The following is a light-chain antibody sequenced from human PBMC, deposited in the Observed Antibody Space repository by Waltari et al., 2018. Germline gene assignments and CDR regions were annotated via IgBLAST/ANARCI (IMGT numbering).Light chain of an antibody. V-gene: IGLV2-8*01. CDR3: ISYAGSNNYV. CDR1: SSDFGGFNY. Sequence: QSALTQPPSASGSPGQSVTISCTRTSSDFGGFNYVSWYQQHPAKAPNLIIYEVNQRPSGVPDRFSCSRSGNTASLTVSGLQAEDEADYYCISYAGSNNYVFGTGTKVTVL. J-gene: IGLJ1*01. CDR2: EVN.